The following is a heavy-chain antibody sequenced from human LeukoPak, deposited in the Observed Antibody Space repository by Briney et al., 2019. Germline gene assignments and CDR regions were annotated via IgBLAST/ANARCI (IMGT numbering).Heavy chain of an antibody. CDR3: ARDPNYWDTAMVSREHWFDP. D-gene: IGHD5-18*01. V-gene: IGHV4-39*07. J-gene: IGHJ5*02. CDR2: IYYSGST. CDR1: GGSISSSSYY. Sequence: PSETLSLTCTVSGGSISSSSYYWGWIRQPPGKGLEWIGSIYYSGSTYYNPSLKSRVTISVDTSKNQFSLKLSSVTAADTAVYYCARDPNYWDTAMVSREHWFDPWGQGTLVTVSS.